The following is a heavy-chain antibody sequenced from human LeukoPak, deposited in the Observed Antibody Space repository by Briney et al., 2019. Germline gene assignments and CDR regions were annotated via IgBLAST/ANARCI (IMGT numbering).Heavy chain of an antibody. CDR3: ARLFGTHFALAFDI. J-gene: IGHJ3*02. Sequence: GESLKISCKHSEYSFPNYCIGWVRQMPGKGLEWMGIIYPGDSDTRYSPSFQGQVTISADKSISTAYLQWSSLKASDTAMYYCARLFGTHFALAFDIWGQGTMVTVSS. V-gene: IGHV5-51*01. D-gene: IGHD6-13*01. CDR2: IYPGDSDT. CDR1: EYSFPNYC.